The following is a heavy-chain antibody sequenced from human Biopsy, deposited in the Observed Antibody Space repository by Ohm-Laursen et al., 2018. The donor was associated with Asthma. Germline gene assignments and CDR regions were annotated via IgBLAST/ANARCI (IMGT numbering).Heavy chain of an antibody. CDR3: ARKAGSCISRTCYSLDF. V-gene: IGHV1-69*13. CDR1: GGTFNTYV. J-gene: IGHJ4*02. D-gene: IGHD2-2*01. CDR2: INSVFGTT. Sequence: ASVKVSCKSLGGTFNTYVIGWVRQAPGQGLEWMGGINSVFGTTTYPQKFQGRVTITADDSTSTVYMELSSLRSEDMAVYYCARKAGSCISRTCYSLDFWGQGTLVTVSS.